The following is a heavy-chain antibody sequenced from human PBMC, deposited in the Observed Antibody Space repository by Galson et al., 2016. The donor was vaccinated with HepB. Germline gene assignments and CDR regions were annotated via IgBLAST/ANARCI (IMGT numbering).Heavy chain of an antibody. CDR3: ARDRGSAAGFDY. J-gene: IGHJ4*02. V-gene: IGHV4-59*01. CDR2: MYYIGST. CDR1: GGSFSSYY. D-gene: IGHD6-13*01. Sequence: SETLSLTCTVSGGSFSSYYWSWIRQPPGKGLEWIGYMYYIGSTSYNPSLASRVTISVDTSKNQFSLQLRSVTAADTAVYYCARDRGSAAGFDYWGQGTLVTVSS.